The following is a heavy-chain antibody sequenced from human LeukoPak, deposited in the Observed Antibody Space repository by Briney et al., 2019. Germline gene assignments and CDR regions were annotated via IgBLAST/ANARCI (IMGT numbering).Heavy chain of an antibody. CDR2: IIPIFGTA. V-gene: IGHV1-69*13. Sequence: ASVKVSCKASGGTFSSYAISWVRQAPGQGLEWMGGIIPIFGTANYAQKFQGRVTITADESTSTAYMELSSLRSEDTAVYYCASPILSPRDYMDVWGKGTTVTASS. J-gene: IGHJ6*03. D-gene: IGHD3-3*02. CDR1: GGTFSSYA. CDR3: ASPILSPRDYMDV.